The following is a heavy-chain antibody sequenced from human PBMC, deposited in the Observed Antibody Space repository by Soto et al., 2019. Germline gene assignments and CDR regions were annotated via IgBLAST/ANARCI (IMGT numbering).Heavy chain of an antibody. CDR1: GFTLTTYT. J-gene: IGHJ6*02. CDR3: VRERGLSSFYGMDV. V-gene: IGHV3-21*01. CDR2: ITSSSGHI. D-gene: IGHD3-10*01. Sequence: VQLVESGGGVVQPGRSLRLSCEASGFTLTTYTMNWVRQASGKGLEWVSSITSSSGHIYYADSVKGRFTISRDNARNSLYLQMNSLRAEDTAVYYCVRERGLSSFYGMDVWGQGTTVTVS.